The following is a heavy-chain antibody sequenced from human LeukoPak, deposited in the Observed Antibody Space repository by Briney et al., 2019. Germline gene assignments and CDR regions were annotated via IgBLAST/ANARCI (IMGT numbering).Heavy chain of an antibody. D-gene: IGHD6-13*01. CDR2: IYYSGST. CDR3: ARQEQQLIYNWFDP. CDR1: GGSISSYY. J-gene: IGHJ5*02. Sequence: PSETLSLTCTVSGGSISSYYWSWIWQPPGKGLEWIGYIYYSGSTNYNPSLKSRVTISVDTSKNQFSLKLSSVTAADTAVYYCARQEQQLIYNWFDPWGQGTLVTVSS. V-gene: IGHV4-59*01.